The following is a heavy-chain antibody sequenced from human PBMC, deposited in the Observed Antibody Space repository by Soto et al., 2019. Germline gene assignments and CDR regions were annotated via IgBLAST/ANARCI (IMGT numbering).Heavy chain of an antibody. J-gene: IGHJ6*02. CDR2: IYYSGST. V-gene: IGHV4-59*08. Sequence: SETLSLTCTASGGSISSYYWSWIRQPPGKGLEWIGYIYYSGSTNCNPSLKSRVTISVDTSKKQLSLKLSSVTAADTAVYYCARNSAEDDFWSGYSGSYYYGMDVWGQGTTVTVSS. CDR3: ARNSAEDDFWSGYSGSYYYGMDV. CDR1: GGSISSYY. D-gene: IGHD3-3*01.